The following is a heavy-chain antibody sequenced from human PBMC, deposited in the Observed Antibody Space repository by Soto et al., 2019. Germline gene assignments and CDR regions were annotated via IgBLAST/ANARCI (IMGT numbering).Heavy chain of an antibody. Sequence: GGSLRLSCAASGFTFSSYSMNWVRQAPGKGLEWVSYISSSSSTIYYADSVKGRFTISRDNAKNSLYLQMNSLRDEDTAVYYCARAQYSSSWYGAYYYGMDVWGQGTTVTVSS. V-gene: IGHV3-48*02. J-gene: IGHJ6*02. CDR3: ARAQYSSSWYGAYYYGMDV. CDR1: GFTFSSYS. CDR2: ISSSSSTI. D-gene: IGHD6-13*01.